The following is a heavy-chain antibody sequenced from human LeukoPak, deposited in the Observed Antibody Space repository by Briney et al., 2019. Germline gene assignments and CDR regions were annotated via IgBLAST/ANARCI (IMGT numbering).Heavy chain of an antibody. CDR2: IYYSGST. D-gene: IGHD6-13*01. CDR1: GGSISSYY. CDR3: AKVVIAAAGTNYYYYMDV. V-gene: IGHV4-59*01. Sequence: SETLSLTCTVSGGSISSYYWSWIRQPPGKGLEWIGYIYYSGSTNYNPSLKSRVTISVDTSKNQFSLKLSSVTAADTAVYYCAKVVIAAAGTNYYYYMDVWGQGTLVTVSS. J-gene: IGHJ6*03.